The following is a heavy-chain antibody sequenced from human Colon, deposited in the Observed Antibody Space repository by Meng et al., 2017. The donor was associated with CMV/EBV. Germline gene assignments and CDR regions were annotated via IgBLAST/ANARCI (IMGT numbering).Heavy chain of an antibody. J-gene: IGHJ4*02. V-gene: IGHV3-30-3*01. CDR1: GFTFSTYA. CDR3: VRVSGTGTTWRDY. CDR2: ISYDGSNK. D-gene: IGHD1-7*01. Sequence: GESLKISCAASGFTFSTYAMHWVRQAPGKGLEWVAVISYDGSNKYYANSVKGRFTISRDNSKNTLYLQMNSLRAEDTAVYYCVRVSGTGTTWRDYWGQGTLVTVSS.